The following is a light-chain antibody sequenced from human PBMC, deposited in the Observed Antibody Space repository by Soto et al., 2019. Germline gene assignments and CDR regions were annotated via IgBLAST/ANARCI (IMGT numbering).Light chain of an antibody. CDR3: QHRSDWPPRLT. CDR2: DAA. Sequence: EIVLTQSPATLSLSPGESATLSCGASRSVSRYLAWYPQKPGQAPRLLIYDAAYRATGIPARFSGRGSGTDITLTISSLEPEEVAVKYCQHRSDWPPRLTFGGGTKGEIK. J-gene: IGKJ4*01. V-gene: IGKV3-11*01. CDR1: RSVSRY.